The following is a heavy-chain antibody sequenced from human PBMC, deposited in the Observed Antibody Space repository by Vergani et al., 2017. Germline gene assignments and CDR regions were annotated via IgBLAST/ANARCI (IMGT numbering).Heavy chain of an antibody. V-gene: IGHV1-18*01. CDR2: INPNSGGT. CDR3: ARDEGYYDSSGYYTVHAFDY. Sequence: QVQLVQSGAEVKKPGSSVKVSCKASGGTFSSYAISWVRQAPGQGLEWMGWINPNSGGTNYAQKLQGRVTMTTDTSTSTAYMELRSLRSDDTAVYYCARDEGYYDSSGYYTVHAFDYWGQGTLVTVSS. J-gene: IGHJ4*02. CDR1: GGTFSSYA. D-gene: IGHD3-22*01.